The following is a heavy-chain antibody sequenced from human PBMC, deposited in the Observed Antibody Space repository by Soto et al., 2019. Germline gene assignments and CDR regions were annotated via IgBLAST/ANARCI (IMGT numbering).Heavy chain of an antibody. V-gene: IGHV1-24*01. CDR2: FDPEDGET. CDR3: ATDFNPGSRRYYYYGMDV. J-gene: IGHJ6*02. CDR1: GYTLTELS. Sequence: GASVKVSCKVSGYTLTELSMHWVRQAPGKGLEWMGGFDPEDGETIYAQKFQGRVTMTEDTSTDTAYMELSSLRSEDTAVYYCATDFNPGSRRYYYYGMDVWGQGTTVTVSS.